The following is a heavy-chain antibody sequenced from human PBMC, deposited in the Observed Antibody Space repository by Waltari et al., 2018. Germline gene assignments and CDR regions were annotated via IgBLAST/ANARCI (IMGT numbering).Heavy chain of an antibody. Sequence: QVQLQESGPGLVKPSGTLSLTCAVSGGSISSSNWWSWVRQPPGKGLEWIGEIYHSGSTKYNPSLKSRVTITVDKAKTQFSLKLSSVTAADTAVYYCAREGISVAVAGKASYGMDVWGQGTTVTVSS. CDR2: IYHSGST. D-gene: IGHD6-19*01. V-gene: IGHV4-4*02. CDR3: AREGISVAVAGKASYGMDV. J-gene: IGHJ6*02. CDR1: GGSISSSNW.